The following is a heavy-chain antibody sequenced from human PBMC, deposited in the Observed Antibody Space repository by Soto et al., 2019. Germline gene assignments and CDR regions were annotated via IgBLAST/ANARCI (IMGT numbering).Heavy chain of an antibody. V-gene: IGHV4-31*03. D-gene: IGHD6-25*01. CDR3: ARGGKRTGYYYGMDV. CDR1: RGSVSSATYY. Sequence: SETLSLTCSVSRGSVSSATYYWNLMRQPPGKPLEWIGYIYYSGITYYNPSLKSRVTISVDTSKNQFSLKLSSVTAADTAVYYCARGGKRTGYYYGMDVWGQGTTVTVSS. CDR2: IYYSGIT. J-gene: IGHJ6*02.